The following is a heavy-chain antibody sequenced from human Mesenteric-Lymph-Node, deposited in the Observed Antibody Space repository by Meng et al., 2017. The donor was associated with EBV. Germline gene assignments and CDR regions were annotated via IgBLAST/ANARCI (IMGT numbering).Heavy chain of an antibody. Sequence: GHLQESGPGQVKPSETLSLTCSVSGDSVSSRSYYWVWIRQPPGKGLEWIGYIDYSGSTTYKPSLKSRVTMSLDTSKNQFSLRLSSVTAADTAVYYCAREAVGATVDHWGQGTLVTVSS. V-gene: IGHV4-61*01. CDR2: IDYSGST. D-gene: IGHD1-26*01. CDR1: GDSVSSRSYY. J-gene: IGHJ4*02. CDR3: AREAVGATVDH.